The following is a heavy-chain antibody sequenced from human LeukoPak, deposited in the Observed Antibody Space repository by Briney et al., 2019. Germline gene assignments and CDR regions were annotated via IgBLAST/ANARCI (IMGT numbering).Heavy chain of an antibody. V-gene: IGHV1-2*06. CDR3: ARDLSSTSNWELDY. D-gene: IGHD7-27*01. CDR1: VYTFIHYF. J-gene: IGHJ4*02. Sequence: ASVRVSSKASVYTFIHYFIHWVRQAPGQGLGWMGRINSNSGGTEYTQKFQGRVTMTGDTSITTVYMELSSLTSDDTAVYYCARDLSSTSNWELDYWGQGTLVTVSS. CDR2: INSNSGGT.